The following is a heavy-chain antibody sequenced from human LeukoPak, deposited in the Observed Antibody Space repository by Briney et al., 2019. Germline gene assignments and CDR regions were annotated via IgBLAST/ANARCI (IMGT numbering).Heavy chain of an antibody. CDR2: ISWNSGSI. Sequence: PGGSLRLSCAASGFTFDDYAMHWARQAPGKGLEWVSGISWNSGSIGYADSVKGRFTISRDNAKNTLYLQMNSLRAEDTAVYYCAPSSFDYWGQGTLVTVSS. CDR3: APSSFDY. J-gene: IGHJ4*02. CDR1: GFTFDDYA. V-gene: IGHV3-9*01. D-gene: IGHD2-2*01.